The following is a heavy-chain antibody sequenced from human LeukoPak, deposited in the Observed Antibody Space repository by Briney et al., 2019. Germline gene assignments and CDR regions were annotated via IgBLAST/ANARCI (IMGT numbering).Heavy chain of an antibody. CDR2: SYHSGST. CDR3: AKVGAYGDYARHDY. Sequence: PSETLSLTCAVSGYSISSGYYWAWIRQPPGKGLEWIGQSYHSGSTYSNPSLKSRVTISLDTSNNQFSLRLSSVTAADTAVYYCAKVGAYGDYARHDYWGQGTLVPVSS. J-gene: IGHJ4*02. D-gene: IGHD4-17*01. CDR1: GYSISSGYY. V-gene: IGHV4-38-2*01.